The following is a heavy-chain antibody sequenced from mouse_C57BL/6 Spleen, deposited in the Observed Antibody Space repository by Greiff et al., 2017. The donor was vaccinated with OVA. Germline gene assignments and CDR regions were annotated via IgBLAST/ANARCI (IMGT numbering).Heavy chain of an antibody. CDR1: GYPFPNYK. D-gene: IGHD1-1*01. V-gene: IGHV1-39*01. CDR2: INPNNGTT. Sequence: VQLQQSGPELVKPGASVKISCKASGYPFPNYKMNWVKQRNGKSLEGIGVINPNNGTTSDNQKFKGKATLTVDQSSSTAYMQLNSLTAEDSAVYYCAREGAITTVGYYFDYWGQGTTLTVSS. CDR3: AREGAITTVGYYFDY. J-gene: IGHJ2*01.